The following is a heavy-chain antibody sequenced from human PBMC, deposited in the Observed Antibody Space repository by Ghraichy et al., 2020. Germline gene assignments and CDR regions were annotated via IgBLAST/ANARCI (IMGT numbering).Heavy chain of an antibody. D-gene: IGHD3-16*01. CDR3: ARDKGGGYYYYGMDV. J-gene: IGHJ6*02. Sequence: GGSLRLSCAASGFTVSSNYMSWVRQAPGKGLEWVSVIYSGGSTYYADSVKGRFTISRDNSKNTRYLQMNSLRAEDTAVYYCARDKGGGYYYYGMDVWGQGTTVTVSS. CDR2: IYSGGST. CDR1: GFTVSSNY. V-gene: IGHV3-66*01.